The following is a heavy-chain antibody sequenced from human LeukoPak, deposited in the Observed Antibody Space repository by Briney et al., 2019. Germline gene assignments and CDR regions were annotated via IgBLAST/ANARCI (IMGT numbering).Heavy chain of an antibody. CDR2: IYSGGST. Sequence: GGSLRLSCAASGFTVSSNYMSWVRQAPGKGLEWVSVIYSGGSTYYADSVKGRFTISRDNSKNTLYLQMNSLRAEDTAVYYCARDLYGSGSYYLYYYYGMDVWGQGTTVTVSS. CDR3: ARDLYGSGSYYLYYYYGMDV. D-gene: IGHD3-10*01. J-gene: IGHJ6*02. CDR1: GFTVSSNY. V-gene: IGHV3-53*01.